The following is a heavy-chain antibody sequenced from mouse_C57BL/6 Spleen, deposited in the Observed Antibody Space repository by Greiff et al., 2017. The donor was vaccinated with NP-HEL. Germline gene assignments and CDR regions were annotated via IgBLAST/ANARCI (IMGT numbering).Heavy chain of an antibody. CDR1: GYTFTSYT. CDR3: ARRGDYDGFAY. Sequence: VQLQQSGAELARPGASVKMSCKASGYTFTSYTMHWVKQRPGQGLEWIGYINPSSGYTKYNQKFKDKATLTADKASSTAYMQLSSLTSEDSAVYYCARRGDYDGFAYWGQGTLVTVSA. V-gene: IGHV1-4*01. CDR2: INPSSGYT. J-gene: IGHJ3*01. D-gene: IGHD2-4*01.